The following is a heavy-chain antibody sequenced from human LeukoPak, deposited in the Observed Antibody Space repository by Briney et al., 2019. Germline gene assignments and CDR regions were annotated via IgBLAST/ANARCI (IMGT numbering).Heavy chain of an antibody. CDR3: ARDLSGIAGYTYGRGIDY. CDR2: ISSSSSYI. CDR1: GFTLSNYA. Sequence: GGSLRLSCAASGFTLSNYAMNWVRQAPGKGLEWVSSISSSSSYIYYADSVKGRFTISRDNAKTSLYLQMNSLRAEDTAVYYCARDLSGIAGYTYGRGIDYWGQGTLVTVSS. D-gene: IGHD5-18*01. J-gene: IGHJ4*02. V-gene: IGHV3-21*01.